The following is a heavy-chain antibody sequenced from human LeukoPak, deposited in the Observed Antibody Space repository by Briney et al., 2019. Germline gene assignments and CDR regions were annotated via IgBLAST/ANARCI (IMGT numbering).Heavy chain of an antibody. V-gene: IGHV3-53*04. CDR1: GFTVSSNY. Sequence: PGGSLRLSCAASGFTVSSNYMSWVRQAPGKGLEWVSVIYSGGSTYYADSVKGRFTISRHNSKNTLYLQMNSPRAEDTAVYYRARDLGRDGYNGYRYWGQGTLVTVSS. CDR3: ARDLGRDGYNGYRY. J-gene: IGHJ4*02. CDR2: IYSGGST. D-gene: IGHD2-2*03.